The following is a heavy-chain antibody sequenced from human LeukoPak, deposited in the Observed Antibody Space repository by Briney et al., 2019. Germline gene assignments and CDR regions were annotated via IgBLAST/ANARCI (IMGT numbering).Heavy chain of an antibody. Sequence: SETLSLTCAVYGGSFSGYYWSWIRQPPGKGLEWIGEINHSGSTNYNPSLKSRVTISVDTSKNQFSLKLSSVTAADTAVYYCARGRRRNTMVRGVANWFDPWGQGTLVTVST. D-gene: IGHD3-10*01. CDR1: GGSFSGYY. V-gene: IGHV4-34*01. J-gene: IGHJ5*02. CDR2: INHSGST. CDR3: ARGRRRNTMVRGVANWFDP.